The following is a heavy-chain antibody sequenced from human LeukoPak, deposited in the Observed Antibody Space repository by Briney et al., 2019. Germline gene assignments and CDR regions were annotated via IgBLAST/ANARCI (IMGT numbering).Heavy chain of an antibody. J-gene: IGHJ4*02. CDR2: INHSGST. CDR3: ARPSYYYDSSGYLAH. Sequence: GSLRLSCAASGFTFSSYAMSWVRQAPGKGLEWIGEINHSGSTNYNPSLESRVTISVDTSKNQFSLKLSSVTAADTAVYYCARPSYYYDSSGYLAHWGQGTLVTVSS. V-gene: IGHV4-34*01. CDR1: GFTFSSYA. D-gene: IGHD3-22*01.